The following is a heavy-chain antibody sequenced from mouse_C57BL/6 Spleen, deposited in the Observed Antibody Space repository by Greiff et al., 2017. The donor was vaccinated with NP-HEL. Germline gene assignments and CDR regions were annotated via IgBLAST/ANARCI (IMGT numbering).Heavy chain of an antibody. CDR1: GFTFSDYY. J-gene: IGHJ1*03. CDR2: ISNGGGST. D-gene: IGHD2-4*01. V-gene: IGHV5-12*01. Sequence: EVKLMESGGGLVQPGGSLKLSCAASGFTFSDYYMYWVRQTPEKRLEWVAYISNGGGSTYYPDTVKGRFTISRDNAKNTLYLQMSRLKSEDTAMYYCARRGGVYYDYDRGYFDVWGTGTTVTVSS. CDR3: ARRGGVYYDYDRGYFDV.